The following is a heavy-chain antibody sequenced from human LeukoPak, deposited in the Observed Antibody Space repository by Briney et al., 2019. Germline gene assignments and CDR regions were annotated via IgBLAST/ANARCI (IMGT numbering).Heavy chain of an antibody. CDR2: ISSSSSTI. J-gene: IGHJ4*02. CDR3: ASWAGTATGFSGPFDY. CDR1: GLTFNSHS. V-gene: IGHV3-48*01. Sequence: GGSLRLSCAVSGLTFNSHSMNWVRQAPGKGLEWLSHISSSSSTIYYADSVKGRFTISRDNAKNSLYLQKNSLRAEDTAVYYCASWAGTATGFSGPFDYWGQGTLVTVSS. D-gene: IGHD6-13*01.